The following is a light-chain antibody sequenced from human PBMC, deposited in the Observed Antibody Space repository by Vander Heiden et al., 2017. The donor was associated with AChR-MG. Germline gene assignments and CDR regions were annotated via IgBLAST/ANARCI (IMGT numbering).Light chain of an antibody. CDR1: SSDIGSNP. CDR2: STN. V-gene: IGLV1-44*01. CDR3: AAWDESLNALYV. Sequence: QSLLTQPPPASGTPGQRVIISCSGSSSDIGSNPLNWYQQLPGAAPKLLIFSTNQRPSGVPDRFSGSKSGTSASLAISGLQSEDDADYYCAAWDESLNALYVFGTGTKVTVL. J-gene: IGLJ1*01.